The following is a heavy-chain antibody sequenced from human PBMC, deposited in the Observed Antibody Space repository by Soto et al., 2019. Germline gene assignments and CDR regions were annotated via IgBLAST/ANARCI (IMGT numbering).Heavy chain of an antibody. Sequence: QVQLVQSGAEVKKPGASVKVSCKASGYTFTSYGISWVRQAPGQGLEWMGWISAYNGNTNYAQKLQGSVTMTTDTSTSTADSELRSLGSDDTSVYYCASGKLSLGLQDNWGQGPLVTVSS. D-gene: IGHD5-18*01. CDR3: ASGKLSLGLQDN. CDR2: ISAYNGNT. J-gene: IGHJ4*02. CDR1: GYTFTSYG. V-gene: IGHV1-18*01.